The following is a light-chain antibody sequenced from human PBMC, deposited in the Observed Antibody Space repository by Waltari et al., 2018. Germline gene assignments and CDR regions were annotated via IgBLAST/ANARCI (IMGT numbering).Light chain of an antibody. Sequence: EIVLMQSPGTLSVSPGDRVTLSCRASQTVSNRWLAWYQQKPGQAPRLLISSVTSRAPGTPSRFSGSGSGTDFTLTISRLEPGDFGVYYCQQYGSLPRTFGQGTKVEI. CDR1: QTVSNRW. CDR3: QQYGSLPRT. J-gene: IGKJ1*01. CDR2: SVT. V-gene: IGKV3-20*01.